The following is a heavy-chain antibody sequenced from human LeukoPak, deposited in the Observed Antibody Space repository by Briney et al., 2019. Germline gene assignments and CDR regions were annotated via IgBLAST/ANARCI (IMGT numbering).Heavy chain of an antibody. D-gene: IGHD2-15*01. CDR1: DFIVSNNY. V-gene: IGHV3-53*01. J-gene: IGHJ4*02. CDR3: AKDWVQDIVVVVAAQVGFDY. Sequence: GGSLRLSCAASDFIVSNNYMTWVRQAPEKGLEWVSVIYSGGTTYYADSVKGRFTISRDNSKNTLYLQMNSLRAEDTAVYYCAKDWVQDIVVVVAAQVGFDYWGQGTLVTVSS. CDR2: IYSGGTT.